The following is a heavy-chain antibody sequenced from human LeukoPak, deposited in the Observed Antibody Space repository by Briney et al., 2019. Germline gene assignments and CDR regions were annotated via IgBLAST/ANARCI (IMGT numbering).Heavy chain of an antibody. D-gene: IGHD6-13*01. CDR2: INNAGTRT. Sequence: GGSLRLSCAASGFTFSTYAMTWVRQAPGRGLEWVSTINNAGTRTYYADSVKGRFTISRDSSKNTVYLQMNSLRAEDTAVYYCARELAAAAPPGFDYWGQGTLVTVSS. J-gene: IGHJ4*02. CDR1: GFTFSTYA. V-gene: IGHV3-23*01. CDR3: ARELAAAAPPGFDY.